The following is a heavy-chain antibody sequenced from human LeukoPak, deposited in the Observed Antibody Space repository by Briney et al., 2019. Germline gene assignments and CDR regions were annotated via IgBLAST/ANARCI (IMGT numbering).Heavy chain of an antibody. J-gene: IGHJ4*02. D-gene: IGHD6-6*01. CDR3: AVIAARRDY. CDR2: IRYDGRNK. CDR1: GWTFSSFV. Sequence: GGSVRVSCVGSGWTFSSFVMHWVGQAPGKGLEGVAFIRYDGRNKYFPASVKGRFTITRYNYKNTLYLQMNSLRAEDTAVYYCAVIAARRDYWGQGTLVTVSS. V-gene: IGHV3-30*02.